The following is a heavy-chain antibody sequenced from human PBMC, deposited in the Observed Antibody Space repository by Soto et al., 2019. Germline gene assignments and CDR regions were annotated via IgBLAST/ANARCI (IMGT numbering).Heavy chain of an antibody. Sequence: QVQLQESGPGLVKPSQTLSLTCTVSGGSISSGGYYWSWIRQHPGKGLEWIGYIYYSGSTYYNPSLKSRVTISVDTSKNQFSLKLSSVTAADTAVYYCARDSVVEATDYYGMDVWGQGTTVTVSS. CDR3: ARDSVVEATDYYGMDV. V-gene: IGHV4-31*03. CDR2: IYYSGST. D-gene: IGHD1-26*01. CDR1: GGSISSGGYY. J-gene: IGHJ6*02.